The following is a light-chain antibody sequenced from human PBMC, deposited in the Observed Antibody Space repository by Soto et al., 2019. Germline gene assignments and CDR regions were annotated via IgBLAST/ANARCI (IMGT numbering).Light chain of an antibody. J-gene: IGLJ3*02. V-gene: IGLV8-61*01. CDR1: SGSVSTSYY. CDR3: VLYMGGGISV. CDR2: STN. Sequence: QTVVTQEPSFSVSPGGTVTLTCGLTSGSVSTSYYPSWYQQTPGQAPRTLIYSTNTRSSGVPDRFSGSILGNKAALTITGAQAEDECDYYCVLYMGGGISVFGGGTQLTVL.